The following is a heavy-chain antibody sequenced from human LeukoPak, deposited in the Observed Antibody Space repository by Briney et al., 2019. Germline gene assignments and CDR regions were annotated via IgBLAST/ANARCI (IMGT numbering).Heavy chain of an antibody. CDR3: AREMSGIAARPLDY. V-gene: IGHV1-69*13. CDR1: GGTFSSYA. J-gene: IGHJ4*02. CDR2: IIPIFGTA. D-gene: IGHD6-6*01. Sequence: EASVKVSCKASGGTFSSYAISWVRQAPGQGLEWMGGIIPIFGTANYAQKFQGRVTITADESTSTAYMELSSLRSEDTAVYYCAREMSGIAARPLDYWGQGTLVTVSS.